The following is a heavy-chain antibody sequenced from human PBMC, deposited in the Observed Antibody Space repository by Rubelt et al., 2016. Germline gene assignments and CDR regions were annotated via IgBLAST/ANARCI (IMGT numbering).Heavy chain of an antibody. V-gene: IGHV4-59*12. Sequence: KGLEWIGYIYYRGSTNYNPSLKSRVTISVDTSKNQFSLKLSSVTAADTAVYYCARYHYYYYMDVWGKGTTVTVSS. CDR2: IYYRGST. J-gene: IGHJ6*03. CDR3: ARYHYYYYMDV.